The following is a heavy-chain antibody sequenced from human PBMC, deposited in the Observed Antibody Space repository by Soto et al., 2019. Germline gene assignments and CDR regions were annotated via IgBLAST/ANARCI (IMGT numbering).Heavy chain of an antibody. Sequence: GGSLRLSCAASGFTFGGYGMHWFRQAPGKGLEWVAVIWYDGSNKYYADSVKGRFTISRDNSKNTLYLQMNSLRAEDTAVYYCASGLLWFGDHIGPWGQGTLVTVSS. CDR2: IWYDGSNK. D-gene: IGHD3-10*01. CDR3: ASGLLWFGDHIGP. V-gene: IGHV3-33*01. CDR1: GFTFGGYG. J-gene: IGHJ5*02.